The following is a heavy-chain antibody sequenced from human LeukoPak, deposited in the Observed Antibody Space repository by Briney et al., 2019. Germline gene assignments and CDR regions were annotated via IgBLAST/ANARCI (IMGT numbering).Heavy chain of an antibody. D-gene: IGHD3-10*01. V-gene: IGHV3-53*01. CDR2: IYSGGST. CDR3: ASGSGSYRTPYYYMDV. Sequence: GGSLRLSCAASGFTVSSNYMSWVRQAPGKGLEWVSVIYSGGSTYYADSVKGRFTISRDNSKNTLYPQMNSLRAEDTAVHYCASGSGSYRTPYYYMDVWGTGTTVTVSS. CDR1: GFTVSSNY. J-gene: IGHJ6*03.